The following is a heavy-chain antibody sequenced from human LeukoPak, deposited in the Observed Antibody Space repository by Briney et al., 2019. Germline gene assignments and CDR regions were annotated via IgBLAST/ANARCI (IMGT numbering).Heavy chain of an antibody. V-gene: IGHV3-30-3*01. CDR1: RFTFSRYA. D-gene: IGHD3-9*01. CDR2: ISSDGNNR. J-gene: IGHJ4*02. Sequence: PGGSLRLSCAASRFTFSRYAMDWVRQAPGKGLECVAAISSDGNNRYYADSVKGRFTISRDNSKNTLYLQMDSLRAEDTAVYYCARDRAWGILRYFDWHPYYFDYWGQGTLVTVSS. CDR3: ARDRAWGILRYFDWHPYYFDY.